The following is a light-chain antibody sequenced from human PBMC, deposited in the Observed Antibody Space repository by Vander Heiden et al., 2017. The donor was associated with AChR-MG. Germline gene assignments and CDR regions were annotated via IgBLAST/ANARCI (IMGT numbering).Light chain of an antibody. CDR3: AAWDGSLNGWV. V-gene: IGLV1-44*01. J-gene: IGLJ3*02. Sequence: QSVLTQPPSASGTPGQRVTLFSSGGSPTTGSESVCCLQQLPGTAPKLLMCRNEQRPSGVPDRFSGSKSGTAASLAISGLQSEDEADYYCAAWDGSLNGWVFGGGTKLTVL. CDR1: SPTTGSES. CDR2: RNE.